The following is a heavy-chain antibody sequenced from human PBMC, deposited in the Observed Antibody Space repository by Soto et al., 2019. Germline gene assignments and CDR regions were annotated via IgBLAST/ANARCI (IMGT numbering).Heavy chain of an antibody. V-gene: IGHV3-23*01. D-gene: IGHD2-15*01. CDR1: GFTFSSYA. CDR2: ISGSGGST. Sequence: GGSLRLSCAASGFTFSSYAMSWVRQAPGKGLEWVSAISGSGGSTYYADSVKGRFTISRDNSKNTLYLQMNSLRAEDTAVYYCAKIGYCSGGSCYPKTLDAFDIWGQGTMVTVSS. J-gene: IGHJ3*02. CDR3: AKIGYCSGGSCYPKTLDAFDI.